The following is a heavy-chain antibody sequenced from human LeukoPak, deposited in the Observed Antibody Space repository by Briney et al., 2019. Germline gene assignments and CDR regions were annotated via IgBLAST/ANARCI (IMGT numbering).Heavy chain of an antibody. J-gene: IGHJ4*02. CDR2: LYSGGST. CDR3: ARVPGDYRSIDY. D-gene: IGHD4-17*01. Sequence: PGGSLRLSCAASEFTVSSNYMNWVRQAPGKGLEWVSVLYSGGSTYYSDSVKGRFTISRDNSKNTLYLQMNNLRAEDTAVYYCARVPGDYRSIDYWGQGTLVTVSS. V-gene: IGHV3-53*01. CDR1: EFTVSSNY.